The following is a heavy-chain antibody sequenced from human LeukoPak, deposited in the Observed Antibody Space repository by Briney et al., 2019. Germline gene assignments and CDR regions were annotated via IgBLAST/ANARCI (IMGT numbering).Heavy chain of an antibody. CDR1: GYTFTSYY. Sequence: GASVKVSCKASGYTFTSYYMHWVRQAPGQGLEWMGVINPSGGTTNYAQKLQGRVTMTTDTSTSTAYMELRSLRSDDTAVYYCARGGSSGWRTPNDDYWGQGTLVTVSS. CDR3: ARGGSSGWRTPNDDY. CDR2: INPSGGTT. V-gene: IGHV1-46*01. D-gene: IGHD6-19*01. J-gene: IGHJ4*02.